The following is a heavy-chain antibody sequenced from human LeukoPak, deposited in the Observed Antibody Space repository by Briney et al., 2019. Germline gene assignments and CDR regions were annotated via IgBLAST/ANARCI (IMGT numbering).Heavy chain of an antibody. J-gene: IGHJ1*01. Sequence: GASVKVSCKASGYTFTSYDINWVRQATGQGLEWMGWMNPNSGSTGYAQKFQGRVTMTRNTSISTAYMELSSLRSEDTAVYYCARGPHRGSGWYWSPEYFQHWGQGTLVTVSS. CDR3: ARGPHRGSGWYWSPEYFQH. D-gene: IGHD6-19*01. CDR1: GYTFTSYD. V-gene: IGHV1-8*01. CDR2: MNPNSGST.